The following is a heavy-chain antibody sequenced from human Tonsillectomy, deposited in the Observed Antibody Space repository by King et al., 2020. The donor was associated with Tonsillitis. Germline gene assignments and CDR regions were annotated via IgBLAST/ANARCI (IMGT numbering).Heavy chain of an antibody. Sequence: VQLVESGGGLVQPGGSLRLSCAASGFTFSTYSMNWVRQAPGKGLEWISYIHSSGDPISYADSVKGRFTISRDDAKNSLYLKMNSLRDEDTAVYYCVRVLRSGNHDVHFAYWGQGTLVTVSS. V-gene: IGHV3-48*02. CDR1: GFTFSTYS. D-gene: IGHD2-15*01. J-gene: IGHJ4*02. CDR3: VRVLRSGNHDVHFAY. CDR2: IHSSGDPI.